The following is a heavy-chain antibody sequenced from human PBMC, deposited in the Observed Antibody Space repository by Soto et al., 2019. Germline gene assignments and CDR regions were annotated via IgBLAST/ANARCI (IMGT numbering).Heavy chain of an antibody. D-gene: IGHD1-1*01. J-gene: IGHJ6*02. CDR1: GYTFTTYG. V-gene: IGHV1-18*04. Sequence: GASVNVSCKASGYTFTTYGISWVRQAPGQGLEWMGWISPYNGTTKYAEKFQGEMTMTTDTATSTAYMDLRSLRSDDTAVYYCARGGERDTGLNFYYYLHGMDAWGQGTRVTVSS. CDR3: ARGGERDTGLNFYYYLHGMDA. CDR2: ISPYNGTT.